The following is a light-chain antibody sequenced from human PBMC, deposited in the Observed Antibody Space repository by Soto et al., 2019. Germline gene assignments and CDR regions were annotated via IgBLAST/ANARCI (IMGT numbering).Light chain of an antibody. V-gene: IGKV1-5*03. J-gene: IGKJ2*01. CDR1: QNINTW. CDR2: KAS. CDR3: QQCTSYYT. Sequence: DIQMTQSPSTLSASVGDRVTFTCRASQNINTWLAWYQQRPGKAPKLLIYKASTLKSGVPSRFSGSGSGTEFTLTISSLQPADFVTYYCQQCTSYYTFGQGTKLEIK.